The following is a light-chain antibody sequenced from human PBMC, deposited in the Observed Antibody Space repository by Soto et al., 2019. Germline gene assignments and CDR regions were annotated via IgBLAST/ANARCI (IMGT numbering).Light chain of an antibody. Sequence: STLSASVGDRVTITCRASQSISSWLAWYQQKPGQAPKLLIYKASTLQSGVPSRFSGSGSGTEFTLAISSLQPDDSATYYCQQYNDNWTFGQGTKV. CDR2: KAS. J-gene: IGKJ1*01. CDR1: QSISSW. V-gene: IGKV1-5*03. CDR3: QQYNDNWT.